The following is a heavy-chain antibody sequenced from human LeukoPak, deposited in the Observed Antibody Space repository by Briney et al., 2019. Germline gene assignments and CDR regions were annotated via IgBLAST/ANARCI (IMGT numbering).Heavy chain of an antibody. V-gene: IGHV5-10-1*01. J-gene: IGHJ4*02. D-gene: IGHD3-10*01. CDR2: IDPSDSYT. CDR1: GYSFTSYW. Sequence: GESLKISCKGSGYSFTSYWISWVRQMPGKGLEWMGRIDPSDSYTDYSPSFQGHVTISADKSISTAYLQWSSLKASDTAMYYCASRAPMDRGGEDFDYWGQGTLVTVSS. CDR3: ASRAPMDRGGEDFDY.